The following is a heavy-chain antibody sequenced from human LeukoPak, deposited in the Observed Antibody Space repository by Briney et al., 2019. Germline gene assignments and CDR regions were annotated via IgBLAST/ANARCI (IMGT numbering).Heavy chain of an antibody. CDR1: GFAFGSYD. Sequence: GGSLRLSCAGSGFAFGSYDIHWVRQAPGKGLEWGALIRYDTNSEDYAGAVKGRFTISRDNSKNTVYLHMSSLRAEDAAVYSCCKTAHHYISQAFDLWGQGTMVIVSP. V-gene: IGHV3-30*02. CDR2: IRYDTNSE. D-gene: IGHD3-16*01. J-gene: IGHJ3*01. CDR3: CKTAHHYISQAFDL.